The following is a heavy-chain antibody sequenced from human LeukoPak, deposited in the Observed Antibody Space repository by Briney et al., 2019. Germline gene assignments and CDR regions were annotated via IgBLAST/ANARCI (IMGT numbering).Heavy chain of an antibody. Sequence: GGSLRLSCAASGFTFSSYGMHWVRQAPGKGLEWVAVISYDGSNKYGADSVKGRFTISRDNSKNTLYLQMNSLRAEDTAVYYCAKDSSGAGSSYGMDMWGQGTTVTVSS. J-gene: IGHJ6*02. V-gene: IGHV3-30*18. CDR3: AKDSSGAGSSYGMDM. CDR2: ISYDGSNK. CDR1: GFTFSSYG. D-gene: IGHD3-10*01.